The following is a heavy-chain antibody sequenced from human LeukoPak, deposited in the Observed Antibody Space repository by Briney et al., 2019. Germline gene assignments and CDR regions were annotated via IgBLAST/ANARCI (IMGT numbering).Heavy chain of an antibody. V-gene: IGHV3-9*01. CDR1: EFTFSHYA. CDR2: INGNSRQI. J-gene: IGHJ4*02. CDR3: ASKNDYSNYIDY. Sequence: GGSLRLSCEASEFTFSHYAMHWVRQVPGEGLEWAAGINGNSRQIDYADSVRGRFTISRDNVKRSLFLQMDSLRAEDTAVYYCASKNDYSNYIDYWGQGTLVTVSS. D-gene: IGHD4-11*01.